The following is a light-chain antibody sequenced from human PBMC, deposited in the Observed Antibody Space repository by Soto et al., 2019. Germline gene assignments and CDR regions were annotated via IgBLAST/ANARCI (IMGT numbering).Light chain of an antibody. CDR3: QVWDSGSADVV. V-gene: IGLV3-21*02. CDR2: DST. CDR1: DIGRER. J-gene: IGLJ2*01. Sequence: SYVLTQEPSVAVAPGQRATITCAGDDIGRERVHWFQHQPGLAPLLVIYDSTYRPSGIPDRFSGSSSGNTATLTIWGVEAGDEADYFCQVWDSGSADVVFGGGTKVTVL.